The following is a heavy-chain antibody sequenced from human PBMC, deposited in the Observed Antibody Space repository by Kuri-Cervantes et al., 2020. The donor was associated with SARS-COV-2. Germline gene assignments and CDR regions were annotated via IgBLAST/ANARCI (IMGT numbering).Heavy chain of an antibody. Sequence: ASVKVSCKASGYTFTSYDINWVRQATGQGLEWMGWMNPNSGNTGYAQKFQGRVTMTRNTSMSTAYMELSSLRSEDTAVYYCARRYCSGGSCYSGGDAWFDPWGQGTLVTVSS. J-gene: IGHJ5*02. CDR2: MNPNSGNT. CDR3: ARRYCSGGSCYSGGDAWFDP. V-gene: IGHV1-8*02. CDR1: GYTFTSYD. D-gene: IGHD2-15*01.